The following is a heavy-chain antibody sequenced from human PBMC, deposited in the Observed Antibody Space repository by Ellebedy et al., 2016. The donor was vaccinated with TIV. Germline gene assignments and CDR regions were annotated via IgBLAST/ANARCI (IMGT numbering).Heavy chain of an antibody. CDR3: AKGPKPAVYGYRGDYFDY. J-gene: IGHJ4*02. Sequence: SLKISXAASGFTFDDYAMHWVRQAPGKGLEWVSGINWNSGSVGYAASVKGRFTISRDNTKNSLYLQMNSLRGEDTALYYCAKGPKPAVYGYRGDYFDYWGQGTLVTVSS. CDR2: INWNSGSV. V-gene: IGHV3-9*01. CDR1: GFTFDDYA. D-gene: IGHD5-24*01.